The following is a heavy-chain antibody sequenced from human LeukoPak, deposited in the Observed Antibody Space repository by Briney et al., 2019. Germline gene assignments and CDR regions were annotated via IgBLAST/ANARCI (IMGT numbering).Heavy chain of an antibody. J-gene: IGHJ5*02. D-gene: IGHD3-10*01. V-gene: IGHV1-2*02. CDR1: GYTFTGYY. Sequence: ASVKVSCKASGYTFTGYYMHWVRQAPGQGLEWMGWINPKSGGTNYAQKFQGRVTMTRDTSISTAYMELSRLRSDDTAVYYCARDWPYGMVRGVMGANNWFDPWGQGTLVTVSS. CDR3: ARDWPYGMVRGVMGANNWFDP. CDR2: INPKSGGT.